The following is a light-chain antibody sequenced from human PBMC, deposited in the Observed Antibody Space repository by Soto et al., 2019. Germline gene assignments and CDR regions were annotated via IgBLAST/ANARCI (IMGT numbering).Light chain of an antibody. Sequence: DIQLTQSPSYLSASVGDTVTIVCRASQSISSYLNWYQQKPGKAPKLLIYAASILPSGVPSRFSGSGSGTDFTLTITYLQPEDFATYYCQQANSFPWTFGQGTKV. CDR1: QSISSY. CDR3: QQANSFPWT. CDR2: AAS. J-gene: IGKJ1*01. V-gene: IGKV1-39*01.